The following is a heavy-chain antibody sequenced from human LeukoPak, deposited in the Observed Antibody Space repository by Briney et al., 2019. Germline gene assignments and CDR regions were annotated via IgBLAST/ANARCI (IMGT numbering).Heavy chain of an antibody. CDR3: TSYSHYYFDY. J-gene: IGHJ4*02. V-gene: IGHV3-15*01. Sequence: KPGGSLRLSCAASGFTFSNAWMSWVRQAPGKGLEWVGRIKSKTDGETTDYATPVKGRFTISRDDSKNTLYLQMNSLKTEDTAVYYCTSYSHYYFDYWGQGTLVTVSS. D-gene: IGHD3-10*01. CDR1: GFTFSNAW. CDR2: IKSKTDGETT.